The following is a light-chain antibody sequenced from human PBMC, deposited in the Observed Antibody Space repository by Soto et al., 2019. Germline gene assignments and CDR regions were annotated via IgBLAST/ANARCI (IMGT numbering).Light chain of an antibody. CDR3: QQLNSYPYT. CDR2: GAS. Sequence: DIQLTQSPSFLSTSVGDRVTITCRASQDISSYLAWYQQKPGKAPKLLIYGASTLQSGVPSRFSGSGSGTDFTLTISSLQPEDFATYSCQQLNSYPYTFGQGPRWIS. CDR1: QDISSY. J-gene: IGKJ2*01. V-gene: IGKV1-9*01.